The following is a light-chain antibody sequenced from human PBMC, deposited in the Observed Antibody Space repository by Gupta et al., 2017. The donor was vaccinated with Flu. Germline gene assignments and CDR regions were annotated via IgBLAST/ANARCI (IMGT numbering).Light chain of an antibody. V-gene: IGKV1-5*03. Sequence: GDRVAITCRSIQYSNIWLTWYQQKPGRAPKLLIYRASTLENGVPSRFSGSGSGTEFTLTISILQPDDFATYHCQQYHNYPWTFGQGTRVDI. CDR1: QYSNIW. J-gene: IGKJ1*01. CDR3: QQYHNYPWT. CDR2: RAS.